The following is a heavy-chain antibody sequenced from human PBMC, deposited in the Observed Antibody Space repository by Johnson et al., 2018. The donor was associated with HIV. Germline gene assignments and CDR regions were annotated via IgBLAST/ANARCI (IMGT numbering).Heavy chain of an antibody. J-gene: IGHJ3*02. CDR2: ISYDGSNK. Sequence: VQLVESGGGVVQPGRCLRLSCAASGFTFSSYAMHWVRQAPGKGLEWVAVISYDGSNKYYADSVKGRFTISRDNSKNTLYLQMNSLRAEDTAVYYCTLPLGAAAGWYDSAFDIWGQGTMVTVSS. D-gene: IGHD6-13*01. CDR1: GFTFSSYA. CDR3: TLPLGAAAGWYDSAFDI. V-gene: IGHV3-30*14.